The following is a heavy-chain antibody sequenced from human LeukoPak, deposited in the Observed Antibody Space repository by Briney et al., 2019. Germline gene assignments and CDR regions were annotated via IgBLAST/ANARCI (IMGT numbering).Heavy chain of an antibody. CDR3: ARVSMVVVPAASRWFDP. CDR1: GGSISSYC. V-gene: IGHV4-59*01. D-gene: IGHD2-2*01. J-gene: IGHJ5*02. Sequence: SETLSLTCTVSGGSISSYCWSWIRLPPGKGMEWIGYIYYSGSTNYYPSLKSRVTISVDTSKNQFSLKLSSVTAADTAVYSCARVSMVVVPAASRWFDPWGQGTLVTVSS. CDR2: IYYSGST.